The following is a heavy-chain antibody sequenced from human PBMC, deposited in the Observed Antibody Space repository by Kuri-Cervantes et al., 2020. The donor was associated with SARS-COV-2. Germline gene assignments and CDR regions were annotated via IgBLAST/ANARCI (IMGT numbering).Heavy chain of an antibody. J-gene: IGHJ6*03. V-gene: IGHV3-30-3*01. CDR1: GFTFSSYA. Sequence: GGSLRLSCAASGFTFSSYAMHWVRQAPGKGLEWVAVISYDGSNKYYADSVKGRFTISRDNSKNTLYLQMNSLRAEDTAVYYCARVGYSSGWVSVFYYYMDVWGKGTTVTVSS. CDR2: ISYDGSNK. D-gene: IGHD6-19*01. CDR3: ARVGYSSGWVSVFYYYMDV.